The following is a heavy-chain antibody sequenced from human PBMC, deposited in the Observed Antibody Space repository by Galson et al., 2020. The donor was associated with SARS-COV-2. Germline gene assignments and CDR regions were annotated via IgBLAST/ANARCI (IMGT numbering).Heavy chain of an antibody. V-gene: IGHV3-33*01. J-gene: IGHJ6*02. CDR2: IWYDGSNT. CDR3: ASSLGNVYYYGMDV. CDR1: GLTFSSYG. Sequence: SLKISSAASGLTFSSYGMHWVRQAPGKGLYWIAVIWYDGSNTYYAYSVKGRFTISRDNSKHTLYLQMNSLRAEDTAVYYCASSLGNVYYYGMDVWGQGTTVTVSS. D-gene: IGHD7-27*01.